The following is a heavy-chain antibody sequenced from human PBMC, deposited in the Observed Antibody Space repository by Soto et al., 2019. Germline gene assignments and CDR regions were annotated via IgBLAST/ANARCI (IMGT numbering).Heavy chain of an antibody. V-gene: IGHV1-46*02. CDR2: FNPSSGGT. CDR1: EDTYNNYY. J-gene: IGHJ4*02. Sequence: GASVKVSCKTSEDTYNNYYIQWVRQAPGQVLGWMGTFNPSSGGTFYAQNFQGRVTMTADTSTSTAYMELRSLRSDDTAVYYCARDRYVLRFLEWLVRFDYWGQGTLVTVSS. D-gene: IGHD3-3*01. CDR3: ARDRYVLRFLEWLVRFDY.